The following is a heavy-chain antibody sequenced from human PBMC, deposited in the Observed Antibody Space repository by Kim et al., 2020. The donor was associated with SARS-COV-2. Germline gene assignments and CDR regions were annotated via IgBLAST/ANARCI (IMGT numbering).Heavy chain of an antibody. CDR1: GGSFSGYY. V-gene: IGHV4-34*01. Sequence: SETLSLTCAVYGGSFSGYYWSWIRQPPGKGLEWIGEINHSGSTNYNPSLKSRVTISVDTSKNQFSLKLSSVTAADTAVYYCARGWIPRIAVAGTYYYYGMDVWGQGTTVTVSS. D-gene: IGHD6-19*01. CDR3: ARGWIPRIAVAGTYYYYGMDV. J-gene: IGHJ6*02. CDR2: INHSGST.